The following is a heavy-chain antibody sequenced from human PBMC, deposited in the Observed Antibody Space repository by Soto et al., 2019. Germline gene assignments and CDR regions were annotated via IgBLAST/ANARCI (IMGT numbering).Heavy chain of an antibody. CDR1: GGSISSSSYY. V-gene: IGHV4-39*01. D-gene: IGHD6-19*01. CDR3: ASDGAVAVEDYYYGMDV. J-gene: IGHJ6*02. Sequence: LSLTCTVSGGSISSSSYYWGWIRQPPGKGLEWIGSIYYSGSTYYNPSLKSRVTISVDTSKNQFSLKLSSVTAADTAVYYCASDGAVAVEDYYYGMDVWGQGTTVTVS. CDR2: IYYSGST.